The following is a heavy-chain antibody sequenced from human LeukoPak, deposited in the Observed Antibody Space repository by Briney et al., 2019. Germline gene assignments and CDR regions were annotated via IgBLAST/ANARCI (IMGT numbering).Heavy chain of an antibody. J-gene: IGHJ4*02. CDR1: GFTFDDYD. CDR2: ISSSGSTL. D-gene: IGHD5-12*01. V-gene: IGHV3-11*04. Sequence: PGGSLRLSCAASGFTFDDYDMSWVRQSPGKGLEWISYISSSGSTLYYADSVKGRFTISRDDAKNSLYLQMNSLRGDDTAMYYCAGERGGYGFYWGQGTLVTVSS. CDR3: AGERGGYGFY.